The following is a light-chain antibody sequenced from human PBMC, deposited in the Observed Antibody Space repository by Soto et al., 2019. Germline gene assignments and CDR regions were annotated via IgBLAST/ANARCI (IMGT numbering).Light chain of an antibody. V-gene: IGKV1-39*01. CDR1: QSISSY. CDR3: QQSYSTSWT. Sequence: SQITKAPSSRSASVGDRVTITCRASQSISSYLNWYQQKPGKAPKLLIYAASSLQSGVPSRFSGSGSGTDFTLTISSLQPEDFATYYCQQSYSTSWTFGQGTKVAIK. J-gene: IGKJ1*01. CDR2: AAS.